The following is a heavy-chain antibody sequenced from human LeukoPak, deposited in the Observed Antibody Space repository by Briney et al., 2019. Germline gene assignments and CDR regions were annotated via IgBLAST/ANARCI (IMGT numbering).Heavy chain of an antibody. D-gene: IGHD3-3*01. V-gene: IGHV3-7*01. CDR3: ARDAYYDFWSGTPKYYGMDV. CDR2: IKQDGSEK. J-gene: IGHJ6*02. Sequence: PGGSLRLSCAASGFTFSSYWMSWVRQAPGKGLEWVANIKQDGSEKYYVDSVKGRFTISRDNAKNSLYLQMNSLRAEDTAVYYCARDAYYDFWSGTPKYYGMDVWGQGTTVTVS. CDR1: GFTFSSYW.